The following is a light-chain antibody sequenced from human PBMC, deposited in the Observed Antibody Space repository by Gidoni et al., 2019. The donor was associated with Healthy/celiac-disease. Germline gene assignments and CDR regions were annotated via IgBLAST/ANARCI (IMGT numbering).Light chain of an antibody. Sequence: DLQMTQSPSSLSASVGDRVTITCQASQDISNYLNWYQQKPGKAPKLLIYDATNLETGVPSRFSGSVSGTDFTFTISSLQPEDIATYYCQQYDNLPRTFGPGTKVDIK. CDR2: DAT. CDR1: QDISNY. J-gene: IGKJ3*01. CDR3: QQYDNLPRT. V-gene: IGKV1-33*01.